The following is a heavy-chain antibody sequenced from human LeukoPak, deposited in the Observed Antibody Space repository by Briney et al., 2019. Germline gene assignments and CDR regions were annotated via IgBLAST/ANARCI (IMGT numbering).Heavy chain of an antibody. V-gene: IGHV3-15*07. J-gene: IGHJ4*02. CDR2: IKSKTDGGTT. CDR1: GFTFSNAW. D-gene: IGHD4-23*01. Sequence: GGSLRLSCAASGFTFSNAWMNWVRQAPGKGLEWVGRIKSKTDGGTTDYAAPVKGRFTISRDDSKNTLYLQKNSLRAEDTAVYYCAKDFLRGWLNEGLGYWGQGTLVTVSS. CDR3: AKDFLRGWLNEGLGY.